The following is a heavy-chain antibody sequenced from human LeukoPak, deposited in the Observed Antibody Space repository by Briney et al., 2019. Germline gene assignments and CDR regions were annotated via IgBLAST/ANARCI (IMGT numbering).Heavy chain of an antibody. CDR1: GTTFSSYV. J-gene: IGHJ5*02. Sequence: GGSLRLSFAASGTTFSSYVMTWVRQAPGRGLEWVSGISGSGVSTYYADSVKGRFTISRDNSKNTLYLQINSLRAEDTAIYYCAKGASSGWLLYWFDPWGQGTLVTVSS. CDR3: AKGASSGWLLYWFDP. V-gene: IGHV3-23*01. D-gene: IGHD6-19*01. CDR2: ISGSGVST.